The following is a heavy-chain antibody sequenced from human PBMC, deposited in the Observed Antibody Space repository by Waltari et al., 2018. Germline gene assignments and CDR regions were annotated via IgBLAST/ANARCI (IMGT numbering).Heavy chain of an antibody. D-gene: IGHD3-10*01. J-gene: IGHJ6*02. Sequence: EVQLVESGGGLVQPGGSLRLSCAASGFTFSSYWMHWVRQAPGKGLVWVSRINSDGSSTSYADSVKGRFTISRDNAKNTLYLQMNSLRAEDTAVYYCARDGMVQAVYYYYGMDVWGQGTTVTVSS. CDR2: INSDGSST. V-gene: IGHV3-74*01. CDR1: GFTFSSYW. CDR3: ARDGMVQAVYYYYGMDV.